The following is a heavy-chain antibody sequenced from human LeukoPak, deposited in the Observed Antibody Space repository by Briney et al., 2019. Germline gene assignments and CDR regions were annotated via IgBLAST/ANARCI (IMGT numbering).Heavy chain of an antibody. V-gene: IGHV1-8*02. CDR2: INPNSGNT. CDR1: GYTFTGYY. D-gene: IGHD2-21*02. J-gene: IGHJ4*02. Sequence: ASVKVSCKASGYTFTGYYMHWVRQAPGQGLEWMGWINPNSGNTGYAQKFQGRVTMTRNTSISTAYMELSSLRSEDTAVYYCARGLGDRDYWGQGTLVTVSS. CDR3: ARGLGDRDY.